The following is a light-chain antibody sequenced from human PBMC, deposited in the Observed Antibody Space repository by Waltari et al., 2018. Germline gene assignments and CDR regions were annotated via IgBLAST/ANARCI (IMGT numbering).Light chain of an antibody. J-gene: IGLJ7*01. CDR1: SSNIGNNY. V-gene: IGLV1-51*02. Sequence: QSVLTQPPPVSAAPGQRVTISCSGGSSNIGNNYVSWYRQFPGTAPKRLFYEKTERPSGIPDRFSGSKSGTSATLDITELQGGDEADYYCGTCDSSLSGAVFGGGTHLTVL. CDR2: EKT. CDR3: GTCDSSLSGAV.